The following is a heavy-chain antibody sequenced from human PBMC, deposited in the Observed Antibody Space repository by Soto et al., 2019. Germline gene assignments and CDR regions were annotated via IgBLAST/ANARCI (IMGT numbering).Heavy chain of an antibody. CDR2: INSDGSST. V-gene: IGHV3-74*01. CDR1: GFTFSSYW. D-gene: IGHD2-15*01. J-gene: IGHJ4*02. CDR3: VRTSLVVAAATREDE. Sequence: GGSLRLSCAASGFTFSSYWMHWVRQAPGKGLVWVSRINSDGSSTSYADSVKGRFTISRDNAKNTLYLQMNSLRAEDTAVYYCVRTSLVVAAATREDEWGQGTLVTVSS.